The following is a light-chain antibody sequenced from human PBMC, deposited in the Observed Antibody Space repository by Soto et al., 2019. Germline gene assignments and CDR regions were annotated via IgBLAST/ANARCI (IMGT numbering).Light chain of an antibody. V-gene: IGKV1-33*01. Sequence: DIQMTQSPSSLSASVGDRVTITCQASQDIDKFLNWYQQKPGKPPKLLIYDASNLETGVPSRFSGIGSGTDFTFTISSLQPEDIATYYCQQYDNLPFTFGPGTKVDIK. CDR1: QDIDKF. CDR3: QQYDNLPFT. J-gene: IGKJ3*01. CDR2: DAS.